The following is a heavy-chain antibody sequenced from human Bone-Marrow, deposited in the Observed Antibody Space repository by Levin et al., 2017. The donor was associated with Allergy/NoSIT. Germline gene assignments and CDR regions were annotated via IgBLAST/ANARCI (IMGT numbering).Heavy chain of an antibody. J-gene: IGHJ4*02. CDR3: ARLSITGTTAPHFDY. CDR1: GFTFSSYA. V-gene: IGHV3-30*04. D-gene: IGHD1-7*01. Sequence: GGSLRLSCAASGFTFSSYAMHWVRQAPGKGLEWVAVISYDGSNKYYADSVKGRFTISRDNSKNTLYLQMNSLRAEDTAVYYCARLSITGTTAPHFDYWGQGTLVTVSS. CDR2: ISYDGSNK.